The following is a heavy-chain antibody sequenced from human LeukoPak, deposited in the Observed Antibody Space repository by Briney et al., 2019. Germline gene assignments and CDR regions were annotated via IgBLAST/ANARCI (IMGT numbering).Heavy chain of an antibody. J-gene: IGHJ1*01. CDR3: AISSSWYDVEYFRH. CDR1: GGSFSGYY. CDR2: INHSGST. V-gene: IGHV4-34*01. Sequence: SETLSLTCAVYGGSFSGYYWSWIRQPPGKGLEWIGEINHSGSTNYNPSLKSRVTISVDTSKNQFSLKLSSVTAADTAVYYCAISSSWYDVEYFRHWGQGTLVTVSS. D-gene: IGHD6-13*01.